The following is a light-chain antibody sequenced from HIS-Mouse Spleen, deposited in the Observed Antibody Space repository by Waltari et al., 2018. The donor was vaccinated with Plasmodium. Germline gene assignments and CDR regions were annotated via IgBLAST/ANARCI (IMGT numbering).Light chain of an antibody. CDR3: QQYYSTPYT. J-gene: IGKJ2*01. V-gene: IGKV4-1*01. Sequence: DIVMTQSPDSLAVSLGERATINCKSSQSVLYSSNNKNDLAWYQQKPGQPPKLLIYWASTRESGVPDRFSGSGSWTDFTLTISSLQAEDVAVYYCQQYYSTPYTFGQGTKLEIK. CDR2: WAS. CDR1: QSVLYSSNNKND.